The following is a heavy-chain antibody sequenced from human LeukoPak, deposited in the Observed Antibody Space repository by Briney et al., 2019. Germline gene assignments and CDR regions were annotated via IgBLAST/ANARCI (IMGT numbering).Heavy chain of an antibody. CDR1: GYTFTSYD. Sequence: GASVKVCCKASGYTFTSYDINWVRQATGQGLEWMGWMNPNSGNTGYAQKFQGRVTITRNTSISTAYMELSSLRSEDTAVYYCARVGDPMIGKDARIDIWGQGTMVTVSS. CDR3: ARVGDPMIGKDARIDI. V-gene: IGHV1-8*03. CDR2: MNPNSGNT. J-gene: IGHJ3*02. D-gene: IGHD3-22*01.